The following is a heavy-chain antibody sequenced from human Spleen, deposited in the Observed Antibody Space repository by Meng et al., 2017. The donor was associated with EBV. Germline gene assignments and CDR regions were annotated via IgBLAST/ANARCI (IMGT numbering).Heavy chain of an antibody. J-gene: IGHJ4*02. D-gene: IGHD3-22*01. CDR3: ARLTSYYYDSNGFDF. V-gene: IGHV4-59*08. CDR1: GGSISSYY. Sequence: QAQLQESGPELVKPSETLSLTCSVSGGSISSYYWNWIRQPPGKGLEWIGYIYYTGDTNYNPSLKSRVTISVDTSKNQFSLKLPSVTAADTAVYFCARLTSYYYDSNGFDFWGQGALVTVSS. CDR2: IYYTGDT.